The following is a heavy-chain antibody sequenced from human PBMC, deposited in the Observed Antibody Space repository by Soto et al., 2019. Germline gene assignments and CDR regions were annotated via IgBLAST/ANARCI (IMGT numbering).Heavy chain of an antibody. CDR3: AKVPSSGYTRGYFGF. Sequence: QVHLEESGGGVVQPGRSLRLSCAASGFSFSTYGMHWVRQAPGKGLEWVAVISHDGGNEYYADSVKGRFTISRDSSKNTVYLPMNDVRAEDTAVYYCAKVPSSGYTRGYFGFWCLGTLVRVSS. CDR1: GFSFSTYG. D-gene: IGHD3-22*01. CDR2: ISHDGGNE. V-gene: IGHV3-30*18. J-gene: IGHJ2*01.